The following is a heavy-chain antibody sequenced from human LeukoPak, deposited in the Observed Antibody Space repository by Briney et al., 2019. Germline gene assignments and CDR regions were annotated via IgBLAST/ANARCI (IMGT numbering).Heavy chain of an antibody. CDR3: TRVGYRDGGSCYSDY. CDR1: GFTFSGSA. D-gene: IGHD2-15*01. CDR2: IRSKANSYAT. Sequence: PGGSLRLSCAASGFTFSGSAMHWVRQASGKGLEWVGRIRSKANSYATAYAASVKGRFTISRDDSKNTAYLQMNSLKTEDTAVYYCTRVGYRDGGSCYSDYWGQGTLVTVSS. V-gene: IGHV3-73*01. J-gene: IGHJ4*02.